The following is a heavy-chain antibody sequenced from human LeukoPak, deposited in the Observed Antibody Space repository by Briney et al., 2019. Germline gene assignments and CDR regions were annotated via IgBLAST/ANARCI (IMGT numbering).Heavy chain of an antibody. D-gene: IGHD3/OR15-3a*01. CDR3: ARGWTRDGFNI. J-gene: IGHJ3*02. CDR1: GDSVSNNA. Sequence: PSQTLSLTCVISGDSVSNNAWNWVRQTPSGGLECLGRTYYNSKWYNDYAESVKSRISISPDTSKNQFSLQLNSVTPEDTAAYYCARGWTRDGFNIWSQGTMVTVSS. V-gene: IGHV6-1*01. CDR2: TYYNSKWYN.